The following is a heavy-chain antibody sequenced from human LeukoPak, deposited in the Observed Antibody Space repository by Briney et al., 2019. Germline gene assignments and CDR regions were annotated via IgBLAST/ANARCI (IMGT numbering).Heavy chain of an antibody. CDR1: GFTFSSYW. CDR3: ARIGAPSWVYHYYYMDV. V-gene: IGHV3-7*01. J-gene: IGHJ6*03. CDR2: IKQDGSEK. D-gene: IGHD3-3*01. Sequence: GGSLRLSCAASGFTFSSYWMSWVRQAPGKGLEWVANIKQDGSEKYYVDSVKGRFTISRDNAKNSLYLQMNSLRAEDTAVYYCARIGAPSWVYHYYYMDVWGKGTTVTISS.